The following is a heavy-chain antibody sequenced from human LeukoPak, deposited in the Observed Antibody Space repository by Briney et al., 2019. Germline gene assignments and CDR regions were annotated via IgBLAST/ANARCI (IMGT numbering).Heavy chain of an antibody. J-gene: IGHJ4*02. CDR3: ARGTAVTALSGF. CDR1: GFTVSSNY. D-gene: IGHD4-17*01. V-gene: IGHV3-30*03. CDR2: ISDDATYT. Sequence: GGSLRLSCAASGFTVSSNYMSWVRQAPGKGLEWVAAISDDATYTYYSVSVKGRFAISRDNSKKTLFLQMNNPTTDDTAVYYCARGTAVTALSGFWGQGTLVTVSS.